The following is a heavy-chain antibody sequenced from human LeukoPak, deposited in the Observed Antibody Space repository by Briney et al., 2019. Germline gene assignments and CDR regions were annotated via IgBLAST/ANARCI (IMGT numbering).Heavy chain of an antibody. V-gene: IGHV1-8*01. Sequence: ASVKVSCKASGYTFTSYDINWVRQATGQGLEWMGWMKPNSGNTGYAQKFQGRVTMTRNTSISTAYMELSSLRSEDTAVYYCARGTPPMVRGVIITGFDPWGQGTLVTVSS. CDR2: MKPNSGNT. J-gene: IGHJ5*02. CDR1: GYTFTSYD. D-gene: IGHD3-10*01. CDR3: ARGTPPMVRGVIITGFDP.